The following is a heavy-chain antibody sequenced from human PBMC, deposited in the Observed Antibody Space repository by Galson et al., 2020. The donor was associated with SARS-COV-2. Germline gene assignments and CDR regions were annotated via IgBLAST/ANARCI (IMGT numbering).Heavy chain of an antibody. CDR3: AWDSEYSSALVY. J-gene: IGHJ4*02. V-gene: IGHV2-26*01. D-gene: IGHD6-19*01. Sequence: ESGPTLVKPPETLTLTCTVPGFSLSNARMGVSWIRQPPGKALEWLAHIFSPDEKFYSTSLKGRLTISKDTAKSQVVLTMTNMDPVDTATYYCAWDSEYSSALVYWGQGTLVTVSS. CDR1: GFSLSNARMG. CDR2: IFSPDEK.